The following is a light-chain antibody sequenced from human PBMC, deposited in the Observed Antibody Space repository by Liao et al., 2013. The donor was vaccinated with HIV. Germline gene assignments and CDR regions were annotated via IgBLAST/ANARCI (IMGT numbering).Light chain of an antibody. V-gene: IGLV3-1*01. CDR2: QDD. CDR1: KLGDKY. CDR3: QAWDSSTGHV. J-gene: IGLJ1*01. Sequence: SYELTQPPSVSVSPGQTASISCSGDKLGDKYACWYHQKPGQSPVLVIYQDDKRPSGIPERFSASNSGNTATLTITGTQSIDEADYYCQAWDSSTGHVFGTGTTVTVL.